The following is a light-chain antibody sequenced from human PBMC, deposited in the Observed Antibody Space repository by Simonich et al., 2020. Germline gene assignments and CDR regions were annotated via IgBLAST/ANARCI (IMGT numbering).Light chain of an antibody. J-gene: IGKJ2*01. CDR1: QSISSW. CDR3: QQLNSYPPYT. Sequence: DIQMTQSPSTLSASVGDRVTITCLSSQSISSWLAWYQQKPGKSPKLLIYKASSLESGDPSKFSGSGSGTEFTLTISSLQPDDFATYYCQQLNSYPPYTFGQGTKLEIK. V-gene: IGKV1-5*03. CDR2: KAS.